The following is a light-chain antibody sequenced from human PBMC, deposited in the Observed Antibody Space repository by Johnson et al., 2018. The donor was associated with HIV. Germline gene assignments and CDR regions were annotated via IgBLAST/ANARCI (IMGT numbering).Light chain of an antibody. CDR3: GTWDSSLSAHV. CDR2: DNN. V-gene: IGLV1-51*01. Sequence: QPVLTQPPSVSAAPGQKVTISCSGSSSNIGNNYVSWYQQLPGRAPKLLIYDNNKRPSGIPDRFSGSKSGTSATLGITGLQTGDEAEYYCGTWDSSLSAHVFGTGTKVTVL. CDR1: SSNIGNNY. J-gene: IGLJ1*01.